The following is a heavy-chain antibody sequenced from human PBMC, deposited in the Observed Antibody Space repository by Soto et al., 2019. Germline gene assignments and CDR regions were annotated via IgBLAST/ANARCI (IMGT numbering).Heavy chain of an antibody. CDR3: ARADPDASVGY. CDR1: GGSMSSYY. J-gene: IGHJ4*02. Sequence: TLSLTCTVSGGSMSSYYWTWLRQSPGRGLEWIGYISYSGSTYYNPSLKSRVTISADTSKNQFSLRMNSMIDEDTAVYYCARADPDASVGYWGQGTLVTVSS. CDR2: ISYSGST. V-gene: IGHV4-59*01. D-gene: IGHD2-15*01.